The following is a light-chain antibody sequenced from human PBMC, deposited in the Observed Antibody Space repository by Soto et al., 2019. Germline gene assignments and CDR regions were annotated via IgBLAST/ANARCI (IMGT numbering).Light chain of an antibody. V-gene: IGLV1-40*01. CDR3: QSDDRSLNGVV. CDR2: ANN. CDR1: RSNIGAAYD. J-gene: IGLJ2*01. Sequence: QSVLTQPPSVSGAPGQRFTISCTGRRSNIGAAYDVHWYQQLPGAAPKLLIYANNVRPSGVPDRFSGSKSGTSASRAITGLRAEDEGDYYCQSDDRSLNGVVFGGGTKLTVL.